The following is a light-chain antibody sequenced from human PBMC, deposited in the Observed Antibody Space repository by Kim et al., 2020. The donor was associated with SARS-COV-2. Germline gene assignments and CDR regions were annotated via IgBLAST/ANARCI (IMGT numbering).Light chain of an antibody. CDR2: GNS. V-gene: IGLV1-40*01. Sequence: QRVTISGTGSSSKIGAGYDVHWYQQLPGTAPKLRTYGNSNRPSGVPDRFSGSKSGPSASLAITGLQAEDEADYYCQSYDSSLSGSVFGGGTQLTVL. J-gene: IGLJ2*01. CDR3: QSYDSSLSGSV. CDR1: SSKIGAGYD.